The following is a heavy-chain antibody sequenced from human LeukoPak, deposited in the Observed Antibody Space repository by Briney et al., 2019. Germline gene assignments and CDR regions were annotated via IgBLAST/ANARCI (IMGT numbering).Heavy chain of an antibody. CDR1: GFTFGDYA. CDR2: ISWNSGSI. CDR3: AKGSDLAAAGDFDY. V-gene: IGHV3-9*01. J-gene: IGHJ4*02. Sequence: GGSLRLSCAASGFTFGDYAMHWVRQAPGKGLEWVSGISWNSGSIGYADSVKGRFTISRDNAKNSLYLQMNSLRAEDTALYYCAKGSDLAAAGDFDYWGQGTLVTVSS. D-gene: IGHD6-13*01.